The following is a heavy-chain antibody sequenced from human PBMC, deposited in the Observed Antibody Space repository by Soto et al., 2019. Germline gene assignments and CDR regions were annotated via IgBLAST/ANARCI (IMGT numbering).Heavy chain of an antibody. D-gene: IGHD3-10*01. V-gene: IGHV4-39*01. J-gene: IGHJ5*02. CDR2: IYYSGST. CDR1: GGSISSSGYY. Sequence: PSETLSLTCTVSGGSISSSGYYWGWIRQPPGKGLEWIGTIYYSGSTYYNPSLKSRVTISVDTSKNQFSLKLSSVTAADTAVYYCARQIRFGRNWFDPWGQGTLVTVSS. CDR3: ARQIRFGRNWFDP.